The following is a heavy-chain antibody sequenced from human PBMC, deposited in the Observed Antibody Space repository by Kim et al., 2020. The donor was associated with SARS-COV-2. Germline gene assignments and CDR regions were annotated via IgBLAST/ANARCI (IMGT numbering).Heavy chain of an antibody. CDR2: INTNTGNP. J-gene: IGHJ4*02. V-gene: IGHV7-4-1*02. D-gene: IGHD6-6*01. Sequence: ASVKVSCKASGYTFTSYAMNWVRQAPGQGLEWMGWINTNTGNPTYAQGFTGRFVFSLDTSVSTAYLQISSLKAEDTAVYYCARDSRSEYSSSWGDYWGQGTLVTVSS. CDR3: ARDSRSEYSSSWGDY. CDR1: GYTFTSYA.